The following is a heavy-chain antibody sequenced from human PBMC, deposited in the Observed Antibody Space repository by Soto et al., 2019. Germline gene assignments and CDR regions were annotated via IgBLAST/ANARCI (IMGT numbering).Heavy chain of an antibody. CDR2: IDWDDDK. CDR1: GFSLSTSGMC. J-gene: IGHJ6*02. V-gene: IGHV2-70*01. Sequence: SGPTLVNPTPTLTLTCTFSGFSLSTSGMCVSWIRQPPGKALEWLALIDWDDDKYYSTSLKTRLTISKDTSKNQVVLTMTNMDPVDTATYYCAREREYFDTLTGYRSSYGMDVWGQGTTVTVS. D-gene: IGHD3-9*01. CDR3: AREREYFDTLTGYRSSYGMDV.